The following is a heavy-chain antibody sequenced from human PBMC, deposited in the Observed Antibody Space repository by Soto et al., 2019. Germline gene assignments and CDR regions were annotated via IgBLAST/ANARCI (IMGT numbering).Heavy chain of an antibody. CDR3: ARHTVTIRAGFDY. J-gene: IGHJ4*02. D-gene: IGHD4-17*01. Sequence: QVQLQESGPGLVKPSETLSLTCTVSGGSISTYYWDWIRQPPGKELEWIGYTHYSGNTNYHPSLRIRGTISLDTSRNQFSLKLSSVTAADTAIYYCARHTVTIRAGFDYWGQGALVTVSS. CDR2: THYSGNT. CDR1: GGSISTYY. V-gene: IGHV4-59*01.